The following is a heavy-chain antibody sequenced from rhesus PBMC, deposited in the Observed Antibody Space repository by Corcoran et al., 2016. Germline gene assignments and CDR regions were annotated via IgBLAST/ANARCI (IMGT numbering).Heavy chain of an antibody. CDR1: AFSFSDYY. V-gene: IGHV3-59*01. CDR2: ISNGGDST. CDR3: ARDLDSTGWYPFSY. D-gene: IGHD6-31*01. J-gene: IGHJ4*01. Sequence: VQREESGGGSAKRGADVGTAWAGSAFSFSDYYISWLQGAPGQGRGWVSRISNGGDSTCYADSVKGRFTTSRDTAKNTLYPQMDSLRAEDTAVYYCARDLDSTGWYPFSYWGQGVLVTVSS.